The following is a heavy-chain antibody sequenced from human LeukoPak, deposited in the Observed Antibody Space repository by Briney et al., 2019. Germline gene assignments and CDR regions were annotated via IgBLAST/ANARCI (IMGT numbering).Heavy chain of an antibody. J-gene: IGHJ5*02. CDR3: ARGGRRYYDSSGYNWFDP. Sequence: GASVKVSFKASGGTFSSYAISWVRQAPGQGLEWMGGIIPIFGTANYAQKFQGRVTTTADESTSTAYMELSSLRSEDTAVYYCARGGRRYYDSSGYNWFDPWGQGTLVTVSS. CDR1: GGTFSSYA. D-gene: IGHD3-22*01. V-gene: IGHV1-69*13. CDR2: IIPIFGTA.